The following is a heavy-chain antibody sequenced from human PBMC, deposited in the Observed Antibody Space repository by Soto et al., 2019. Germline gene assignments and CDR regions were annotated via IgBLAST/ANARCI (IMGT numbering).Heavy chain of an antibody. CDR2: INHSGST. CDR1: GGSFSGYY. Sequence: KPSETLSLTCAVYGGSFSGYYWSWIRQPPGKGLEWIGEINHSGSTNYNPSLKSRVTISVDTSKNQFSLKLTSVPAADTAVYYCARGFRVVPVAIRAYDYYYGLDVWGQGTTVT. V-gene: IGHV4-34*01. D-gene: IGHD2-2*02. CDR3: ARGFRVVPVAIRAYDYYYGLDV. J-gene: IGHJ6*02.